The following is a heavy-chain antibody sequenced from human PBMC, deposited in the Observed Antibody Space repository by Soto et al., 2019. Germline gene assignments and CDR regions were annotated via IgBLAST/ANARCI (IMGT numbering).Heavy chain of an antibody. J-gene: IGHJ4*02. Sequence: QVQLVESGGGVVQPGGSLRLSCAASGFTFSAYGMHWVRQAPGKGREGVAVITNDGRNKNYADSVKGRFTISRDNSKNTLYLQMNSLRAEDTAVYYCAKASTYGSGKFSDYWGQGTLVTVSS. CDR1: GFTFSAYG. V-gene: IGHV3-30*18. CDR3: AKASTYGSGKFSDY. CDR2: ITNDGRNK. D-gene: IGHD3-10*01.